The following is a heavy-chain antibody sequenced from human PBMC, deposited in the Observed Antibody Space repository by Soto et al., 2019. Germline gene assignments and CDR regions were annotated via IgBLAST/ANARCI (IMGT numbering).Heavy chain of an antibody. J-gene: IGHJ6*02. CDR1: GCSISSGDYY. CDR3: ARVNARGSGRNGKDV. Sequence: PSETPSLTCTVSGCSISSGDYYWSWIRQPPGKGLEWIGYIYYIGSTYYNPSLKSRVTISVDTSKNQFSLKLSSVTAADTAVYYCARVNARGSGRNGKDVWGQGTTVTVSS. V-gene: IGHV4-30-4*01. D-gene: IGHD3-10*01. CDR2: IYYIGST.